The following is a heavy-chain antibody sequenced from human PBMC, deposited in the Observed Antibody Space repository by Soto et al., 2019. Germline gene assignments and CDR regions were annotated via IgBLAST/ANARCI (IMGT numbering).Heavy chain of an antibody. CDR3: ARDDYVRYFDWIPGRDRNAFDI. Sequence: EVQLVESGGGLVQPGGSLRLSCAASGFTFSSYSMNCVRQAPGKGLEWVSYISSSSSTIYYADSVKGRFTISRDNAKNSLYLQMNSLRDEDTAVYYCARDDYVRYFDWIPGRDRNAFDIWGQGTMVTVSS. V-gene: IGHV3-48*02. CDR2: ISSSSSTI. CDR1: GFTFSSYS. J-gene: IGHJ3*02. D-gene: IGHD3-9*01.